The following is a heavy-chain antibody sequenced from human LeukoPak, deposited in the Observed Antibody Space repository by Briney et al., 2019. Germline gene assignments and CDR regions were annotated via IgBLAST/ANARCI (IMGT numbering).Heavy chain of an antibody. V-gene: IGHV4-59*08. CDR2: IYYSGST. Sequence: PSETLSLTCTVSGGSISSYYWSWIRQPPGKGLEWIGYIYYSGSTNYNPSLKSRVTISVDTSKNQFSLKLSSVTAADTAVYYCASQDSSGYYYVHAFDIWGQGTMVTVSS. CDR3: ASQDSSGYYYVHAFDI. CDR1: GGSISSYY. D-gene: IGHD3-22*01. J-gene: IGHJ3*02.